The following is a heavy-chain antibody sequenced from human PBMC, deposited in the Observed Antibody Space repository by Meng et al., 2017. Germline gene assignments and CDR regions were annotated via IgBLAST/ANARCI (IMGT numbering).Heavy chain of an antibody. CDR2: ISSSGSTI. V-gene: IGHV3-11*01. Sequence: QWRLLGSGVRWVKPGGSLGLACPATGCTFSEYYMCWLRPAPRKGLDGVSSISSSGSTIYYSDSVKGRFPIPRYNAKNSLYLQMNSLRAEDTAVYYCARNVDPAMVTNYWGQGTLVTVSS. J-gene: IGHJ4*02. CDR3: ARNVDPAMVTNY. D-gene: IGHD5-18*01. CDR1: GCTFSEYY.